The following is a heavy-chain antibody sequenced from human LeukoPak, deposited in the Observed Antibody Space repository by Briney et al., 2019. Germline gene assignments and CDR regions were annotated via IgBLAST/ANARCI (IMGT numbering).Heavy chain of an antibody. J-gene: IGHJ4*02. CDR1: GFTFGRYG. V-gene: IGHV3-30*18. CDR2: ISSDGNGI. Sequence: PGKSLRLSCAASGFTFGRYGMHWVRQAPGKGLEWVAAISSDGNGIFYADSIRGRFTISRDNSRNTVSLQMNSLRAEDTAIYYCAKRGHFSSSWYHYFDYWGQGTLVTVSS. D-gene: IGHD6-13*01. CDR3: AKRGHFSSSWYHYFDY.